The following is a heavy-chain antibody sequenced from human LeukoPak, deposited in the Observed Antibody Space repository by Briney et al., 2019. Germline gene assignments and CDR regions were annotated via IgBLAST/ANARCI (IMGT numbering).Heavy chain of an antibody. CDR1: GYTFTDYF. CDR2: TSPKSGDR. D-gene: IGHD4-17*01. J-gene: IGHJ4*02. V-gene: IGHV1-2*02. CDR3: ARDNYGTLDY. Sequence: ASVKVSCKISGYTFTDYFIHWVRQAPGQGLEWMGWTSPKSGDRKYTQKFQGRVTMTRDTSISTVYMELDRLTFDDTAVYFCARDNYGTLDYWGQGSLVTVSS.